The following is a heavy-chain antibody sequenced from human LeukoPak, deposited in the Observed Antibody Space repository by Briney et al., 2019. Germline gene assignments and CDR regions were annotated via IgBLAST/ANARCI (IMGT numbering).Heavy chain of an antibody. V-gene: IGHV3-23*01. CDR3: ANDRPA. CDR2: ISASGGST. J-gene: IGHJ4*02. CDR1: GFIFSSYV. Sequence: GGSLRLSCAASGFIFSSYVMTWVRQAPGKGLEWVSAISASGGSTYYADSAKGRFTISRDNSKNTRYLQMNSLRVEDTAVYYCANDRPAWGQGTLVTVSS.